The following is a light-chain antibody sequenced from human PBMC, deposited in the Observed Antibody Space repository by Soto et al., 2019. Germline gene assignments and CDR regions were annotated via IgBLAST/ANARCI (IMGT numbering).Light chain of an antibody. J-gene: IGKJ1*01. CDR2: QAS. CDR1: KSISRQ. Sequence: DIQMTQSPSTLYASVGDRVSITCRASKSISRQLAWYQQKPGKAPNLLGYQASNLETGDPSRFTGSGSETEFTLTISSLQPDDLATYYCLQYQSYWTFGQGTKVEVK. V-gene: IGKV1-5*03. CDR3: LQYQSYWT.